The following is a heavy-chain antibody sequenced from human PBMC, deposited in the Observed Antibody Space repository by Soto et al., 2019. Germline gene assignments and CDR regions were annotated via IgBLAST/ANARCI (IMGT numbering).Heavy chain of an antibody. D-gene: IGHD3-3*01. CDR3: TTAGTVRYYDFWSGYYDY. Sequence: GSLRLSCAASGFTFSNAWMSWVRQAPGKGLEWVGRIKSKTDGGTTDYAAPVKGRFTISRDDSKNTLYLQMNSLKTEDTAVYYCTTAGTVRYYDFWSGYYDYWGQGTLVTVSS. CDR2: IKSKTDGGTT. J-gene: IGHJ4*02. V-gene: IGHV3-15*01. CDR1: GFTFSNAW.